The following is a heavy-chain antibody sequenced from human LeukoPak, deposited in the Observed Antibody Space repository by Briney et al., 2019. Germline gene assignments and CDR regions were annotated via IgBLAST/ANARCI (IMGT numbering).Heavy chain of an antibody. CDR1: GYTVTSYY. V-gene: IGHV1-46*01. Sequence: ASVKVSCKASGYTVTSYYMHWVRQAPGQGLEWMGIINHSGGSTSYAQKFQGRVTMTRDTSTSTVYMELSSLRSEDTAVYYCARGASPTSDSSGANWFDPWGQGTLVTVSS. CDR3: ARGASPTSDSSGANWFDP. D-gene: IGHD3-22*01. CDR2: INHSGGST. J-gene: IGHJ5*02.